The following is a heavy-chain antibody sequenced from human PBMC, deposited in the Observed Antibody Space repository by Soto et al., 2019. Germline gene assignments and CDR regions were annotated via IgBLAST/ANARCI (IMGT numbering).Heavy chain of an antibody. CDR3: ARGGGYYSGSGDNYYYMDV. CDR2: INYTGST. D-gene: IGHD3-10*01. J-gene: IGHJ6*03. CDR1: GLSLSGYY. Sequence: SETLSLTCAFYGLSLSGYYWSWIRQPTGKGLEWIGEINYTGSTNCHPSLKSRVTISVDTSKNQFSLKLTSVTAADTAVYYCARGGGYYSGSGDNYYYMDVWGKGTTVTVSS. V-gene: IGHV4-34*01.